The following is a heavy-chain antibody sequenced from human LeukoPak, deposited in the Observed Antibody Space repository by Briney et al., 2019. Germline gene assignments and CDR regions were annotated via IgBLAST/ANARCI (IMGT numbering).Heavy chain of an antibody. CDR2: INHNGNVN. CDR3: ARGHYQLS. D-gene: IGHD2-2*01. CDR1: GFTFSSYW. J-gene: IGHJ5*02. Sequence: GGSLRLSCAASGFTFSSYWMNWARQAPGKGLEWVASINHNGNVNYYVDSVKGRFTISRDNAKNSLYLQMNSLRAEDTAVYYCARGHYQLSWGQGILVTVSS. V-gene: IGHV3-7*01.